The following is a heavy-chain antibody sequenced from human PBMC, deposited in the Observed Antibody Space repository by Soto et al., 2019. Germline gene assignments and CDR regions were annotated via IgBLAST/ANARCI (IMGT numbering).Heavy chain of an antibody. CDR3: AREMWTRSGPQNFFDY. V-gene: IGHV1-18*01. J-gene: IGHJ4*02. CDR2: ISPASGVT. D-gene: IGHD6-25*01. Sequence: QVQLVQSEGEVKQPGASVKVSCKASGYTFTTYGLCWVRQVPGQGLEWMGYISPASGVTTYAQSLQGRVTMTTDTSTGTVSMELRSLRSDDTAIYYCAREMWTRSGPQNFFDYWGQGALVTVSS. CDR1: GYTFTTYG.